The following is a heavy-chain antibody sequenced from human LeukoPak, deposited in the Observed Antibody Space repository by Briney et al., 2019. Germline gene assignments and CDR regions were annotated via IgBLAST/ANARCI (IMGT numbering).Heavy chain of an antibody. CDR3: SKAGDTNYYRYGDY. D-gene: IGHD5-18*01. Sequence: GGSLRLSCAASGFTLSSYAMSWVRQVPGKGLEWVSAISDTGNTYHADSVKGRFTISRDSSKNTLFLQMNNLRGEDTALYYCSKAGDTNYYRYGDYWGQGTLVTVSS. V-gene: IGHV3-23*01. CDR2: ISDTGNT. J-gene: IGHJ4*02. CDR1: GFTLSSYA.